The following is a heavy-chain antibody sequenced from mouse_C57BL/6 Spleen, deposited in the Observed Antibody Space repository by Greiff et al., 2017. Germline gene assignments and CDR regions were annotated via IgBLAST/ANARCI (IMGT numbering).Heavy chain of an antibody. CDR1: GYTFTSYW. CDR3: ARGYYGSSSYYFDY. CDR2: IDPSDSYT. Sequence: QVQLQQPGAELVMPGASVKLSCKASGYTFTSYWMHWVKQRPGQGLEWIGEIDPSDSYTNYNQKFKGKSTLTVDKSSSTAYMQLSSLTSEDSAVYHCARGYYGSSSYYFDYWGQGTTLTVSS. V-gene: IGHV1-69*01. D-gene: IGHD1-1*01. J-gene: IGHJ2*01.